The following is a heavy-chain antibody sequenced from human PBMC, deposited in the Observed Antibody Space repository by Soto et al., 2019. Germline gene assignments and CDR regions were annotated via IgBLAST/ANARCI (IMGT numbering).Heavy chain of an antibody. D-gene: IGHD2-2*01. CDR2: ISGSGGST. CDR1: GFPFSSYA. CDR3: AKDRYCSSTSCSAGFDY. V-gene: IGHV3-23*01. Sequence: EVQLLDSGGGLVQPGGSLRLSCAASGFPFSSYAMTWVRQPPGKGLEWVSGISGSGGSTYYADSVKGRFTISRDSSKNTLYLQMNSLRAEDTAVYYCAKDRYCSSTSCSAGFDYWGQGTLVTVSS. J-gene: IGHJ4*02.